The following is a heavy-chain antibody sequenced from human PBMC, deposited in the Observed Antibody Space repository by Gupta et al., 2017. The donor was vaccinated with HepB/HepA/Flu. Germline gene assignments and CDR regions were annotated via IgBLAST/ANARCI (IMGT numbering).Heavy chain of an antibody. V-gene: IGHV3-23*01. CDR1: GFTFSSYA. Sequence: EVQLLESGGGLVQTGGSLRLSWAASGFTFSSYAMSRVRQAPGKGLEWVSAISGSGGSTYYADSVKGRFTISRDNSKNTLYLQMNSLRAEDTAVYYCAKVRPGPGLMDAFDIWGQGTMVTVSS. J-gene: IGHJ3*02. D-gene: IGHD1-1*01. CDR2: ISGSGGST. CDR3: AKVRPGPGLMDAFDI.